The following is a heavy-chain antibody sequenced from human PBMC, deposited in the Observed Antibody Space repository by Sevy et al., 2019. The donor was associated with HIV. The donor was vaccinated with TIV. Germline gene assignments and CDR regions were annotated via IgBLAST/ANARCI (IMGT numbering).Heavy chain of an antibody. Sequence: GGSLRLSCAASGFTFSDYYMSWIRQAPGKGLEWVSYISSSSSYTNYADSVKGRFTISRDNAKNSLYLQMNSLRAEDTAVYYCARGKVRVYFDYWGQGTLVTVSS. CDR2: ISSSSSYT. J-gene: IGHJ4*02. CDR1: GFTFSDYY. V-gene: IGHV3-11*06. CDR3: ARGKVRVYFDY.